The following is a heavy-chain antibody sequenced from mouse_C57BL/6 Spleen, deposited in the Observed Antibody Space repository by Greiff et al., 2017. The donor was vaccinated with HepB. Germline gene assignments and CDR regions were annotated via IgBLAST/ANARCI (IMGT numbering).Heavy chain of an antibody. V-gene: IGHV5-17*01. CDR2: ISSGSSTI. Sequence: EVQLVESGGGLVKPGGSLKLSCAASGFTFSDYGMHWVRQAPEKGLEWVAYISSGSSTIYYADTVKGRFTISRDNAKNNLFQQMTSLRSEDQAMFYCASGYYYGSSYNWYFDVWGTGTTVTVSS. CDR3: ASGYYYGSSYNWYFDV. D-gene: IGHD1-1*01. CDR1: GFTFSDYG. J-gene: IGHJ1*03.